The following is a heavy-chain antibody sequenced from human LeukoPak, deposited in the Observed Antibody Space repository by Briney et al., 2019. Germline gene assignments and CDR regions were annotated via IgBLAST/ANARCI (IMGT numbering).Heavy chain of an antibody. CDR2: ISSSGYTI. J-gene: IGHJ4*02. Sequence: PGGSLRLSCAASGFTFSSYEMNWVRQAPGKGLEWVSYISSSGYTIYYADSVKGRFTISRDNTKNSLYLQMNSLRPEDRAVYYCAKVTPVTTFSPSENDYWGQGTLVTVSS. D-gene: IGHD4-17*01. V-gene: IGHV3-48*03. CDR3: AKVTPVTTFSPSENDY. CDR1: GFTFSSYE.